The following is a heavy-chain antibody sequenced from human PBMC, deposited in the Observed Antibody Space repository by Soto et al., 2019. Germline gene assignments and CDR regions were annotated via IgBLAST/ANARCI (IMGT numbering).Heavy chain of an antibody. CDR1: GYTFSIYG. CDR3: VRDLDGSGSYYTDY. J-gene: IGHJ4*02. D-gene: IGHD3-10*01. V-gene: IGHV1-18*01. Sequence: GASVKVSCKASGYTFSIYGINWVRQASGQGLEWMGWTRPNNGNTKYAQNLQGRVTMTTDTSTSTAYMELRSLRPDDTAVYYCVRDLDGSGSYYTDYWGQGTLVTVSS. CDR2: TRPNNGNT.